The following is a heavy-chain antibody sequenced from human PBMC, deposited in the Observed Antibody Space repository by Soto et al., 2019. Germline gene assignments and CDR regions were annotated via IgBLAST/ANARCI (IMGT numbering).Heavy chain of an antibody. J-gene: IGHJ6*02. CDR1: GFSFSDFG. Sequence: QVQLVESGGGVVQPGRSLRLSCAPSGFSFSDFGMHWVRQAPGKRLEWVAAISHDGSNQYYGDSVKGRFSISRDHSNNRLYLQMNNLKVEDSAIYFCAKETRSRAVTATRVNGMDVWCQGTTVTVSS. V-gene: IGHV3-30*18. D-gene: IGHD2-21*02. CDR3: AKETRSRAVTATRVNGMDV. CDR2: ISHDGSNQ.